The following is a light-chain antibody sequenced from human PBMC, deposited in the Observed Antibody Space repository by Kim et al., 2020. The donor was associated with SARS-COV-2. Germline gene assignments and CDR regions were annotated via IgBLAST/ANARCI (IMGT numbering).Light chain of an antibody. CDR2: GKN. CDR3: NSRDSNDNVV. J-gene: IGLJ2*01. V-gene: IGLV3-19*01. Sequence: VALGQTVRITCQGDSLRSYYATWYQQKPGQAPIVVIYGKNNRPSGIPDRFAGSSSGNTASLTITGTQAGDEADYYCNSRDSNDNVVFGGGPKLTFL. CDR1: SLRSYY.